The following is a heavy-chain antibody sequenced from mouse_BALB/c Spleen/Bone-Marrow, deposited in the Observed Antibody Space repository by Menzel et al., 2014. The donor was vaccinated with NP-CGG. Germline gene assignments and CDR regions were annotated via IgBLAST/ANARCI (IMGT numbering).Heavy chain of an antibody. D-gene: IGHD1-1*01. Sequence: VHLVESGPELVKPGASVRISCKASNYTFTTYYIYWVKQRPGQGLGWIGWIYPGNVNTKYNEKFKAKATLTADKSSSTAYMQLSSLTSEDSAVYFCARSRYGSYYGYWGQGTPLTVSS. CDR1: NYTFTTYY. J-gene: IGHJ2*01. CDR3: ARSRYGSYYGY. V-gene: IGHV1S56*01. CDR2: IYPGNVNT.